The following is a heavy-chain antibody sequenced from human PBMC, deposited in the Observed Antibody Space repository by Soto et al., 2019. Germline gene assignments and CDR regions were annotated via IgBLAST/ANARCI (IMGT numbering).Heavy chain of an antibody. V-gene: IGHV3-30*18. CDR1: GFTFSDYG. CDR3: AKDRGRIADNWFDP. Sequence: PGGSLRLSCVASGFTFSDYGVHWVRQAPGKGLEWVAVISYDGSDRYYVDSVKGRFTISRDSSKNTLYLQMNSLRPEDTAVYYCAKDRGRIADNWFDPWGQGTLVTVSS. CDR2: ISYDGSDR. J-gene: IGHJ5*02. D-gene: IGHD6-13*01.